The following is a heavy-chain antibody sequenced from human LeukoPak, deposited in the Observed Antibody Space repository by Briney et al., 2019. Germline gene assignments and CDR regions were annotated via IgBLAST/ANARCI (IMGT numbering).Heavy chain of an antibody. V-gene: IGHV3-7*01. J-gene: IGHJ4*02. CDR3: AREHSSSHV. CDR2: IKQDGSEK. Sequence: GGSLRFSCAASGFTFSSDWMTWVRQAPGKGLEWVANIKQDGSEKFYVDSVKGRFTISKDNANNSLYLQMNSLSAEDTAVYYCAREHSSSHVWGQGTLVAVSS. CDR1: GFTFSSDW. D-gene: IGHD6-6*01.